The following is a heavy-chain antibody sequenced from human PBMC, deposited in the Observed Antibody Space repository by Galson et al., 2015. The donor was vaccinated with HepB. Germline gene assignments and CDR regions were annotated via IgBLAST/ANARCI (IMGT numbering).Heavy chain of an antibody. V-gene: IGHV3-30*04. D-gene: IGHD6-19*01. CDR1: GFSFSSYA. J-gene: IGHJ4*02. CDR3: ARGTIAVAGTPDY. Sequence: SLRLSCAASGFSFSSYAMHWVRQAPGKGLEWVAVISHDGSKKYYADSVKGRFTISRDNSKNTLHLEMRNLRAEDTAVYYCARGTIAVAGTPDYWGQGTLVTVSS. CDR2: ISHDGSKK.